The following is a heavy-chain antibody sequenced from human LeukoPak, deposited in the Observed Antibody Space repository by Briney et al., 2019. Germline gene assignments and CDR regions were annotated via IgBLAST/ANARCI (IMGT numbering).Heavy chain of an antibody. J-gene: IGHJ4*02. D-gene: IGHD6-19*01. Sequence: GRSLRLSCAASGFTFSSYAMHWVRQAPGKGLEWVAVISYDGSNKYYADSVKGRFTISRDNSKNTLYLQMNSLRAEDTAVYYCAKGPSSGWYCDYWGQGTLVTVSS. CDR2: ISYDGSNK. CDR1: GFTFSSYA. V-gene: IGHV3-30-3*01. CDR3: AKGPSSGWYCDY.